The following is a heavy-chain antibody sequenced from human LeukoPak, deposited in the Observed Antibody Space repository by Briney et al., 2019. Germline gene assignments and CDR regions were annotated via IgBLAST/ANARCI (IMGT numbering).Heavy chain of an antibody. D-gene: IGHD3-10*01. V-gene: IGHV3-23*01. CDR3: AKDRWDYGSGSYLDTNYYYMDV. Sequence: QAGGSLRLSCAASGFTVSNNYMSWVRQAPGKGLEWVSAISGSGGSTYYADSVKGRFTISRDNSKNTLYLQMNSLRAEDTAVYYCAKDRWDYGSGSYLDTNYYYMDVWGKGTTVTISS. J-gene: IGHJ6*03. CDR2: ISGSGGST. CDR1: GFTVSNNY.